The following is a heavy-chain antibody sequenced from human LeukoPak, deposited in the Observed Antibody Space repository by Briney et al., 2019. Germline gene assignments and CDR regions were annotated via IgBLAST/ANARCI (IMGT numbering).Heavy chain of an antibody. V-gene: IGHV1-46*01. CDR3: ARDPPGRPYSSSSYG. CDR2: INPSDGST. J-gene: IGHJ4*02. CDR1: GYTFTSYH. D-gene: IGHD6-6*01. Sequence: ASVKVSCKASGYTFTSYHMHWVRQAPGQGLEWMGIINPSDGSTSYAEKFQGRVTMTRDTSTSTVYMELSSLRSEDTAVYYCARDPPGRPYSSSSYGWGQGTLVTVSS.